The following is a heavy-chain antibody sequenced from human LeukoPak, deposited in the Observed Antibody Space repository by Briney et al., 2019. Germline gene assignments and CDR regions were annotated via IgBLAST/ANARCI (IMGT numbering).Heavy chain of an antibody. CDR3: AKGSERFGEEANMDAFDI. Sequence: GGSLRLSCAASGFTFSSYGMHWVRQAPGKGLEWVAFRRYDGSNKYYADSVKGRFTISRDNSKNTLYLQMNSLRAEDTAAYNCAKGSERFGEEANMDAFDIWGQGTMVTVSS. CDR2: RRYDGSNK. V-gene: IGHV3-30*02. D-gene: IGHD3-10*01. CDR1: GFTFSSYG. J-gene: IGHJ3*02.